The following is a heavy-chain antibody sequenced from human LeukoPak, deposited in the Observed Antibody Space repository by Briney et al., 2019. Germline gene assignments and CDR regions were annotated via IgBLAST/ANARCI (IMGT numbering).Heavy chain of an antibody. CDR1: GYTFTSYG. CDR2: INPNSGGT. V-gene: IGHV1-2*02. CDR3: ARDSQYYDILTGYYTLGYYYYMDV. D-gene: IGHD3-9*01. J-gene: IGHJ6*03. Sequence: GASVKVSCKASGYTFTSYGISWVRQAPGQGLEWMGWINPNSGGTNYAQKFQGRVTMTRDTSISTAYMELSRLRSDDTAVYYCARDSQYYDILTGYYTLGYYYYMDVWGKGTTVTISS.